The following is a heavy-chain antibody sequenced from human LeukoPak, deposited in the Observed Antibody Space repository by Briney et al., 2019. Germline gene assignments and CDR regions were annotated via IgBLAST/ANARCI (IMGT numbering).Heavy chain of an antibody. D-gene: IGHD5-18*01. CDR1: GGSISSSSYY. V-gene: IGHV4-39*07. CDR2: IYYSGST. CDR3: ARGARDTKGYFQH. Sequence: SETLSLTCTVSGGSISSSSYYWGWIRQPPGKGLEWIGSIYYSGSTYYNPSLKSRVTISVDTSKNQFSLKLSSVTAADTAVYYCARGARDTKGYFQHWGQGTLVTVSS. J-gene: IGHJ1*01.